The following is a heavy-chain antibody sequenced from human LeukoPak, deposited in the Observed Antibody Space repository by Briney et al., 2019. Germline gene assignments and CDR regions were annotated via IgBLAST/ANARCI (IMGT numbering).Heavy chain of an antibody. J-gene: IGHJ4*02. CDR3: ARSRGKIDY. V-gene: IGHV4-34*01. CDR2: INHSGST. Sequence: SETLSLTCAVYGGSFSGYYWSWIRQPPGKGLEWIGEINHSGSTNYNPSLKSRVTISVDTSKNQFSLKLSSVTAADTAVYYCARSRGKIDYWGQGTLVTVSS. CDR1: GGSFSGYY.